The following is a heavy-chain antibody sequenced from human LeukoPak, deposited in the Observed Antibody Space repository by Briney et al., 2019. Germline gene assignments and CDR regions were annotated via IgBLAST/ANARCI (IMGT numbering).Heavy chain of an antibody. CDR1: GFTFSSYD. D-gene: IGHD4-17*01. J-gene: IGHJ4*02. V-gene: IGHV3-13*01. CDR3: ARDLGYGDGVDY. Sequence: GGSLRLSCAASGFTFSSYDMHWVRQATGKGLERVSAIGTAGDTYYPGSVKGRFTISRENAKNSLYLQMNSLRAEDTAVYYCARDLGYGDGVDYWGQGTLVTVSS. CDR2: IGTAGDT.